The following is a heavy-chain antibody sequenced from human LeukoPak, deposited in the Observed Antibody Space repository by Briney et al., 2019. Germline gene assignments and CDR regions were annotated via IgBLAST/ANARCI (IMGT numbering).Heavy chain of an antibody. CDR2: IYYSGST. V-gene: IGHV4-31*03. Sequence: SETLSLTCTVSGCSISSGGYYWSWIRQHPGKGLEWIGYIYYSGSTYYNPSLKSRVTISVDTSKNQFSLKLRSVTAADTAVYYCARDGARGYDFWSGYYSGKELIWFDRWGQGTLVTDSS. CDR3: ARDGARGYDFWSGYYSGKELIWFDR. J-gene: IGHJ5*02. D-gene: IGHD3-3*01. CDR1: GCSISSGGYY.